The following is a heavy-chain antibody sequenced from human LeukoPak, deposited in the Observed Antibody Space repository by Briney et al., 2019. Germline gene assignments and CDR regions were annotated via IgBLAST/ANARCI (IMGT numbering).Heavy chain of an antibody. D-gene: IGHD5-24*01. Sequence: NPSETLSLTCTVSGGSISSYYWSWIRQPPGKGLEWIGYIYYSGSTNYNPSLKSRVTISVDTSKNQFSLKLSSVTAADTAVYYCARGVSPRPGDEYNCFAPGGQGPLVTVSS. CDR2: IYYSGST. J-gene: IGHJ5*02. CDR3: ARGVSPRPGDEYNCFAP. CDR1: GGSISSYY. V-gene: IGHV4-59*01.